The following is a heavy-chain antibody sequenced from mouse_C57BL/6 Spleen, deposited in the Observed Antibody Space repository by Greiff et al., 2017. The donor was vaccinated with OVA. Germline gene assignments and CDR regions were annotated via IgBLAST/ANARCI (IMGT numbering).Heavy chain of an antibody. CDR1: GFTFSSYT. J-gene: IGHJ2*01. V-gene: IGHV5-9*01. CDR2: ISGGGGNT. D-gene: IGHD2-2*01. CDR3: ARQDTSRTYGYLFDY. Sequence: EVMLVESGGGLVKPGGSLKLSCAASGFTFSSYTMSWVRQTPEKRLEWVATISGGGGNTYYPDSVKGRFTISRDNAKNTLYLQMSSLRSEDTALYYCARQDTSRTYGYLFDYWGQGTTLTVSS.